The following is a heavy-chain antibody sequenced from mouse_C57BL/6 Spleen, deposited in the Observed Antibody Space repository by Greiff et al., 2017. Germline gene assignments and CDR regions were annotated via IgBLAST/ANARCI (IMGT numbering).Heavy chain of an antibody. J-gene: IGHJ3*01. CDR1: GYTFTSYW. CDR3: RRSHYDSGLAY. V-gene: IGHV1-69*01. Sequence: QVQLQQPGAELVMPGASVKLSCKASGYTFTSYWMHWVKQRPGQGLEWIGEIDPSDSYTNYNQQFKGKSTLTVDKSSSTAYMQLSSLASEDAAVYYGRRSHYDSGLAYWGQGTLVTVSA. D-gene: IGHD1-1*01. CDR2: IDPSDSYT.